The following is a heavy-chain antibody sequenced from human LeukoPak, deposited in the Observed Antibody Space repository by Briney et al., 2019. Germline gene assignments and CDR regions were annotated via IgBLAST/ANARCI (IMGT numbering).Heavy chain of an antibody. V-gene: IGHV3-7*05. D-gene: IGHD3-10*01. J-gene: IGHJ4*02. CDR3: TTDFAYGSGSYYLL. CDR2: IKQDGSEK. Sequence: GGSLRLSCAASGITLSSYYMTWVRQAPGKGLEWVANIKQDGSEKYYVDSVKGRFTISRDNAKNSLFLQMNSLTAEDTAVYYCTTDFAYGSGSYYLLWGQGTLVTVSS. CDR1: GITLSSYY.